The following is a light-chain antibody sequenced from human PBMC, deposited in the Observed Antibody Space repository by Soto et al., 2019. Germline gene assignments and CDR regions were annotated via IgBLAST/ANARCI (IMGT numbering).Light chain of an antibody. Sequence: QSVLTQPASVSGSPGQSITISCTGTSSDVGGYNSVSWYQHHPGKAPKLMIYDVSNRSSGVSSRFSGSKSDNTASLTISGLQADDEADYYCKSYTSRSTYVFGTGTKVTVL. CDR2: DVS. CDR3: KSYTSRSTYV. J-gene: IGLJ1*01. CDR1: SSDVGGYNS. V-gene: IGLV2-14*03.